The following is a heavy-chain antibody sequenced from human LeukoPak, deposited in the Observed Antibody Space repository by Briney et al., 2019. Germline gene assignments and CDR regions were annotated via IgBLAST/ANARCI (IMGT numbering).Heavy chain of an antibody. D-gene: IGHD4-17*01. V-gene: IGHV3-21*04. J-gene: IGHJ4*02. CDR2: ISSSSNYL. CDR3: ARYQYGAYDFDY. CDR1: GFTFATYS. Sequence: GGSLRLSCAASGFTFATYSMNWVRHAPGKGMELVSSISSSSNYLYYADSVKGRFTISSENAKNSLYLEMKRLRGDDDILYYCARYQYGAYDFDYWGQGTLVTVSS.